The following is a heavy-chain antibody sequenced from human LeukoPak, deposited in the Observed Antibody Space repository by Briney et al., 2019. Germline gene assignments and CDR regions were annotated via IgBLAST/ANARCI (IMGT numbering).Heavy chain of an antibody. V-gene: IGHV1-69*05. D-gene: IGHD1-26*01. J-gene: IGHJ4*02. CDR2: IIPIFGTT. CDR1: GGTFSSYV. Sequence: AXVKVSCKASGGTFSSYVISWVRQAPRQGVEWMGRIIPIFGTTNYALKFQGRVTITTDESTSTAYMELSSLRSDDTAVYYCASFELGSGSYPFDHWGQGTLVTVSS. CDR3: ASFELGSGSYPFDH.